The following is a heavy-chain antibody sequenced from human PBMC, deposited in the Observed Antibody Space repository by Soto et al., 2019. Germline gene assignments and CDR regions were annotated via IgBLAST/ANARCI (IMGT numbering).Heavy chain of an antibody. CDR3: ARRRGIGYCSSTSCPDAFDI. Sequence: QVQLVQSGAEVKKPGSSVKVSCKASGGTFSSYTISWVRQAPGQGLEWMGRIIPILGIANYAQKFQGRVTITADKDTSTAYMELSSLRSEDTAVYYCARRRGIGYCSSTSCPDAFDIWGQGTMVTVSS. J-gene: IGHJ3*02. V-gene: IGHV1-69*02. CDR1: GGTFSSYT. D-gene: IGHD2-2*03. CDR2: IIPILGIA.